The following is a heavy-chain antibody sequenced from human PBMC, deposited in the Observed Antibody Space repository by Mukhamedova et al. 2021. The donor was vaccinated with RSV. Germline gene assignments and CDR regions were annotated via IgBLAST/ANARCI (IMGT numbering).Heavy chain of an antibody. J-gene: IGHJ6*03. CDR3: ARDPECSSTSCFTPPCYCYYYYMDV. V-gene: IGHV3-33*01. CDR2: IWYDGSNK. D-gene: IGHD2-2*01. Sequence: VRQAPGKGLEWVAVIWYDGSNKYYADSVKGRFTISRDNSKNTLYLQMNSLRAEDTAVYYCARDPECSSTSCFTPPCYCYYYYMDV.